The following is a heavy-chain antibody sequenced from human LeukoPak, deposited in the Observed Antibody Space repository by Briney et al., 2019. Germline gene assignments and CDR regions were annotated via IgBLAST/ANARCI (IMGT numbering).Heavy chain of an antibody. V-gene: IGHV1-2*02. J-gene: IGHJ5*02. CDR2: INPNSGGT. Sequence: ASVKVSCKASGYTLTGYYMHWVRQAPGQGLEWMGWINPNSGGTNYAQKFQGRVTMTRDTSISTAYMELRSLRSDDTAVYYCARGTRIVGATDWFDPWGQGTLVTVSS. CDR3: ARGTRIVGATDWFDP. D-gene: IGHD1-26*01. CDR1: GYTLTGYY.